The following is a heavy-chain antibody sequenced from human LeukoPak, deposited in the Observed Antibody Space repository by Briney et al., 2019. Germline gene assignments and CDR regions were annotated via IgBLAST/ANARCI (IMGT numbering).Heavy chain of an antibody. CDR2: IYYNGST. Sequence: PSETPSPSRALSSGATSRFTRGSRWQPPEKGLEWIGSIYYNGSTNYNPSLKSRVTILVDTSRTQSSLKVTPVTAADTAVYYRARHLNSFSDHRGPRWFDPWGQGTLVTVSS. CDR1: SGATSRFT. J-gene: IGHJ5*02. V-gene: IGHV4-59*08. D-gene: IGHD4-23*01. CDR3: ARHLNSFSDHRGPRWFDP.